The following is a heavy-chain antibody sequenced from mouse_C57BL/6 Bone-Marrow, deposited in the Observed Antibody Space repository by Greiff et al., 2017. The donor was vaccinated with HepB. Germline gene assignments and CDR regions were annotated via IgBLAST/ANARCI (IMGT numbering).Heavy chain of an antibody. CDR1: GYTFTSYW. Sequence: QVQLQQPGAELVMPGASVKLSCKASGYTFTSYWMHWVKQRPGQGLEWIGEIDPSDSYTNYNQKFKGKSTLTVDKSSSTAYMQLSSLTSEDSAVYYCASGSSPFAYWGQGTLVTVSA. CDR3: ASGSSPFAY. J-gene: IGHJ3*01. D-gene: IGHD1-1*01. CDR2: IDPSDSYT. V-gene: IGHV1-69*01.